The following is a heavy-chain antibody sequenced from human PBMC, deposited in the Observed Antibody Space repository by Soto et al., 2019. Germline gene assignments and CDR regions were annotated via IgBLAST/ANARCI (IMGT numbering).Heavy chain of an antibody. V-gene: IGHV1-18*01. Sequence: QVQLVQSRGEVKKPGASVKVSCKTSGYSFTTYGISWVRQAPGQGLEWMGWISGYNGNTNYAQNLQGRVTMTTDTSTSTAYMELRSLRSDDTAVYYCAREGPAPYYYYGMDDWGQGSTVTVSS. CDR3: AREGPAPYYYYGMDD. J-gene: IGHJ6*02. CDR1: GYSFTTYG. CDR2: ISGYNGNT.